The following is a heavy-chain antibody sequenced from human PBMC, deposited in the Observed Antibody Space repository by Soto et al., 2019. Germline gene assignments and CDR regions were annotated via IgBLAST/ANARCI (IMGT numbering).Heavy chain of an antibody. V-gene: IGHV3-33*01. CDR1: GFKFSYYG. J-gene: IGHJ6*03. Sequence: QVQLVESGGGVVQPGTSLRLSCTASGFKFSYYGMHWVRQGPGKGLEWVAVIWYDGGRDYYSDSVEGRFTISRDNFKNTVYLEMNSLRVEDTAVYYCARGTSHFYYYMDVWGDGTTVTVSS. CDR2: IWYDGGRD. CDR3: ARGTSHFYYYMDV. D-gene: IGHD3-16*01.